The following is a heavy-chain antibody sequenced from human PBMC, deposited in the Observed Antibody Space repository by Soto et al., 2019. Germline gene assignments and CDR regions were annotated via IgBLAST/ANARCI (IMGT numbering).Heavy chain of an antibody. Sequence: SLKVSCKASGYPFSDYYIHWMRQAPGQGLEWMGWINPNSGGTKYAHKFQGWVTMTRDTSIKTAYMELSRLTSDDTAVYYCARESGGALATLGYHCSKMDLCAKRTTVPVSS. V-gene: IGHV1-2*04. J-gene: IGHJ6*03. CDR3: ARESGGALATLGYHCSKMDL. CDR2: INPNSGGT. CDR1: GYPFSDYY. D-gene: IGHD1-26*01.